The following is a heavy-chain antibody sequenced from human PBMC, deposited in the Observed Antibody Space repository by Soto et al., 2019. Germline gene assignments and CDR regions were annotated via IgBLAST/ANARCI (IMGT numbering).Heavy chain of an antibody. J-gene: IGHJ4*02. CDR3: ARGGGDSSWYDY. V-gene: IGHV4-59*12. D-gene: IGHD6-13*01. CDR1: GDSISGYY. Sequence: PSETLSLTXTVSGDSISGYYWSWIRQPPGKGLEWIGYIYYSGSTNYNPSLKSRVTISVDTSKNQFSLKLSSVTAADTAMYYCARGGGDSSWYDYWGQGTLVTVSS. CDR2: IYYSGST.